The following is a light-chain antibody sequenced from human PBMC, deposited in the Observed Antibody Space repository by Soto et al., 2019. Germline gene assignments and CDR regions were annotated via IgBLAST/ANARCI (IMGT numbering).Light chain of an antibody. V-gene: IGKV1-12*01. CDR2: AAS. CDR1: QGISGW. CDR3: QQATISQLT. J-gene: IGKJ4*01. Sequence: DIQMTQSPSSVSASVGDRVTITCRASQGISGWLAWYQQKPGQAPKLLIYAASTVETGVPSRFSGGRSGTDFTLTINNLQPEDFATYYCQQATISQLTFGGGTKVEIK.